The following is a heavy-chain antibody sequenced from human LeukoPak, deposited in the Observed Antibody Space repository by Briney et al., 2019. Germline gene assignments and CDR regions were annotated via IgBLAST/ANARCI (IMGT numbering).Heavy chain of an antibody. CDR1: GFTFSTYW. CDR2: IKLDGSEK. CDR3: ARAEWSNWYFDL. J-gene: IGHJ2*01. Sequence: GGSLRLSCAASGFTFSTYWMNWVRQAPGKGLEWVANIKLDGSEKYYVDSVEGRFTLSRDSAKNSLYLQMNSLRAEDTAVYYCARAEWSNWYFDLWGRGTLVTVSS. D-gene: IGHD3-3*01. V-gene: IGHV3-7*03.